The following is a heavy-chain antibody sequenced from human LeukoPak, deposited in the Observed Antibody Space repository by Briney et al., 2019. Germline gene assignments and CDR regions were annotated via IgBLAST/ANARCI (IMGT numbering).Heavy chain of an antibody. J-gene: IGHJ4*02. Sequence: SETLSLTCTVSGGSISSYYWNWIRQPPGKGLEGIGYIYNSGSTNNNPSLKSRVTISVDTSKKQFSLKLSSVTAADTAVYYCARETPYGSGSYPFDYWGQGILVTVSS. CDR2: IYNSGST. D-gene: IGHD3-10*01. CDR3: ARETPYGSGSYPFDY. V-gene: IGHV4-59*01. CDR1: GGSISSYY.